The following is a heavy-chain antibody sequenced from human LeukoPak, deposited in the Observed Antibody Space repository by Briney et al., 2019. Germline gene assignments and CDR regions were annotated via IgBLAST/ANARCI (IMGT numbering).Heavy chain of an antibody. J-gene: IGHJ4*02. Sequence: GGSLRLSCAASGFTFTNAWMNWVRQAPGKGLEWVGRIKSKADGETIDYAAPVKGRFTFSRDDSKNMLYLQMDSLKSEDTAVYYCSTLTSRGLSDSWGQGTLVTVSS. CDR2: IKSKADGETI. V-gene: IGHV3-15*07. CDR3: STLTSRGLSDS. D-gene: IGHD1-20*01. CDR1: GFTFTNAW.